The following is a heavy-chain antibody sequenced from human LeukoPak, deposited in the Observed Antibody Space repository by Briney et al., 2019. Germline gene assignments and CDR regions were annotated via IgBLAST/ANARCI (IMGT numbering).Heavy chain of an antibody. CDR3: ARAMYYDYVWGSYRYMFFDY. CDR2: MNPNSGNT. D-gene: IGHD3-16*02. Sequence: ASVKVSCKASTYTFTRYGISWVRQATGQGLEWMGWMNPNSGNTGYAQKFQGRVTITRNTSISTAYMELSSLRSEDTAVYYCARAMYYDYVWGSYRYMFFDYWGQGTLVTVSS. V-gene: IGHV1-8*03. J-gene: IGHJ4*02. CDR1: TYTFTRYG.